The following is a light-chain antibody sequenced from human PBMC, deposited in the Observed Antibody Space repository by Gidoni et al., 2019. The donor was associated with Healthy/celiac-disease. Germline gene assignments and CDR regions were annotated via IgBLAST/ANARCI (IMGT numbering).Light chain of an antibody. CDR1: SLRSYY. Sequence: SSELTQDPAVSVALGQTVRITCQGDSLRSYYASWYQQKPGQAPVLVIYGKNNRPSGIPPRFSGSSSGNTASLTITGAQAEDEADYYCNSRDSSGNHHVVFGGGTKLTVL. CDR3: NSRDSSGNHHVV. V-gene: IGLV3-19*01. J-gene: IGLJ2*01. CDR2: GKN.